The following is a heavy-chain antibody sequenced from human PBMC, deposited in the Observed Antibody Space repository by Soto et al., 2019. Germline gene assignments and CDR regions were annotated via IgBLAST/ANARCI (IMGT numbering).Heavy chain of an antibody. V-gene: IGHV3-74*01. Sequence: EVQLVESGGGLVQPGGSVRLSCAASGFTFTDYWMHWVRQVPGEGLVCVSRVKNDVSSTNYADSVKGRFTISRDNAKNTLYLQMNSLRNEDTAVYFCARGARGYYYMDVWGKRTTVTVSS. J-gene: IGHJ6*03. CDR1: GFTFTDYW. D-gene: IGHD3-10*01. CDR2: VKNDVSST. CDR3: ARGARGYYYMDV.